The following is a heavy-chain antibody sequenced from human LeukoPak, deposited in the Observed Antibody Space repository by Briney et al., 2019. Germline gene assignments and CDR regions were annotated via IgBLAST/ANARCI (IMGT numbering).Heavy chain of an antibody. CDR1: GFTFSSYA. D-gene: IGHD3-22*01. CDR3: AKGYYYDSSGYFPIPTYFDY. Sequence: QPGGSLRLSCAASGFTFSSYAMSWVRQAPGKGLKWVSAISGSGGSTYYADSVKGRFTISRDNSKNTLYLQMNSLRAEDTAVYYCAKGYYYDSSGYFPIPTYFDYWGQGTLVTVSS. V-gene: IGHV3-23*01. J-gene: IGHJ4*02. CDR2: ISGSGGST.